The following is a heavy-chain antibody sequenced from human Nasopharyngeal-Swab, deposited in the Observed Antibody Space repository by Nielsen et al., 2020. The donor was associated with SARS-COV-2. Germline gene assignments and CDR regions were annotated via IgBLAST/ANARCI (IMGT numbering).Heavy chain of an antibody. Sequence: SETLSLTCAVYGGSFSGYYWSWIRQPPGKGLEWIGKINHSGSTNYNPSLKSRVTISVDTSKNQFSLKLSSVTAADTAVYYCARRTARYYYGMDVWGQGTTVTVSS. CDR1: GGSFSGYY. CDR2: INHSGST. CDR3: ARRTARYYYGMDV. D-gene: IGHD6-6*01. J-gene: IGHJ6*02. V-gene: IGHV4-34*01.